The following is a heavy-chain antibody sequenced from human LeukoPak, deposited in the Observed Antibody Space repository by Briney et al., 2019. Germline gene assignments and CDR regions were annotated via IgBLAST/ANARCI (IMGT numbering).Heavy chain of an antibody. CDR1: GYTFTSYG. CDR2: ISPYNGNT. Sequence: ASVKVSCKASGYTFTSYGISWVRQAPGQGLEWMGWISPYNGNTDHAQKFQGRVTMTTDTSTSTAYMELRSLRSDDTAVYYCARVPYSSSCFDYWGQGTLVTVSS. D-gene: IGHD6-13*01. J-gene: IGHJ4*02. CDR3: ARVPYSSSCFDY. V-gene: IGHV1-18*01.